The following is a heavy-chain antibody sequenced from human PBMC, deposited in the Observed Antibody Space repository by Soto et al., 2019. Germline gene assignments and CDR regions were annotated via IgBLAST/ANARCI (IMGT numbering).Heavy chain of an antibody. CDR3: VRLGYCINGICHFDY. J-gene: IGHJ4*02. CDR2: LYYSGST. CDR1: GASISSGSDS. D-gene: IGHD2-8*01. V-gene: IGHV4-39*01. Sequence: SETLSLTCIVSGASISSGSDSWGWIRQPPGKGPEWIGSLYYSGSTYYNPSLRSRITMAVDTSKNQFSLKLSSVTAADTALYYCVRLGYCINGICHFDYWGQGTLVTVSS.